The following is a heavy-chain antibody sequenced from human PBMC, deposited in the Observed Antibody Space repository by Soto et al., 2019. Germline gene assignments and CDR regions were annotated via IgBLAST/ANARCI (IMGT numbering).Heavy chain of an antibody. CDR1: GFTFSSYS. J-gene: IGHJ6*02. CDR2: ISSSSSYI. CDR3: AREPPVGATIRDYYYYGMDV. D-gene: IGHD1-26*01. V-gene: IGHV3-21*01. Sequence: EVQLVESGGGLVKPGGSLRLSCAASGFTFSSYSMNWVRQAPGKGLEWVSSISSSSSYIYYADSVKGRFTISRDNAKNSLYLQMNSLRAEDTAVYYCAREPPVGATIRDYYYYGMDVWGQGTTVTVSS.